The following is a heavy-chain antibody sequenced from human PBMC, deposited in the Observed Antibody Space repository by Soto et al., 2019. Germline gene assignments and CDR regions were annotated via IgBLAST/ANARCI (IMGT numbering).Heavy chain of an antibody. V-gene: IGHV4-59*08. CDR2: IYYSGST. D-gene: IGHD3-16*01. J-gene: IGHJ1*01. CDR1: GGSISSYY. CDR3: ARHGGRMFQH. Sequence: QVQLQESGPGLVKPSETLSLTCTVSGGSISSYYWSWIRQPPGKGLEWIGYIYYSGSTNYNPSLKSRVPISVHTSKNQFSLKLSSVTAADTAVYYCARHGGRMFQHWGQGTLVTVSS.